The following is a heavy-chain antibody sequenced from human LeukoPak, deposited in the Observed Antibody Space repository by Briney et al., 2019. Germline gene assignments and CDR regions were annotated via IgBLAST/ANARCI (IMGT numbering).Heavy chain of an antibody. D-gene: IGHD3-3*01. V-gene: IGHV1-69*13. Sequence: SVKVSCKASGGTFSSFAISWVRQAPGQGLEWMGGIIPIFGTANYAQKFQGRVTITADESTSTAYMELSSLRSEDTAVYYCATSFGHSLGFDYWGQGTLVTVSS. CDR2: IIPIFGTA. CDR1: GGTFSSFA. CDR3: ATSFGHSLGFDY. J-gene: IGHJ4*02.